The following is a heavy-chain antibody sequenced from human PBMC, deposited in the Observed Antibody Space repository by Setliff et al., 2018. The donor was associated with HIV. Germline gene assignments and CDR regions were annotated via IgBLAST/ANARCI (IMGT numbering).Heavy chain of an antibody. CDR2: ISSSGNSI. Sequence: PGGSLRLSCAASGFTFSSYEMNWVRQAPGKGLDWISYISSSGNSIYYAESVKGRFTISRDNAKNSLSLQMNSLRAEDTAVYYCARGEPTILVVPAAFFDYWGQGTLVTVSS. V-gene: IGHV3-48*03. CDR3: ARGEPTILVVPAAFFDY. CDR1: GFTFSSYE. D-gene: IGHD2-2*01. J-gene: IGHJ4*02.